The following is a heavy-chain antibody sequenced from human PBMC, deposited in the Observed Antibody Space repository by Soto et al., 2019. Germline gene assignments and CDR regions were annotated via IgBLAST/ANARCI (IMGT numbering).Heavy chain of an antibody. D-gene: IGHD1-26*01. J-gene: IGHJ4*02. CDR1: GFTFSSYA. Sequence: GRSLRLSCAASGFTFSSYAMSWVRQAPGKGLEWVSAISGSGGSTYYADSVKGRFTISRDNSKNTLYLQMNSLRAEDTAVYYCAKDRVVGATQDNDYWGQGTLVTVSS. CDR3: AKDRVVGATQDNDY. CDR2: ISGSGGST. V-gene: IGHV3-23*01.